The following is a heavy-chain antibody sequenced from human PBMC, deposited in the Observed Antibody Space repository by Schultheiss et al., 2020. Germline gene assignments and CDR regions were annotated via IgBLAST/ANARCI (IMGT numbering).Heavy chain of an antibody. J-gene: IGHJ6*03. CDR1: GYTFTGYY. D-gene: IGHD2-2*01. Sequence: ASVKVSCKASGYTFTGYYMHWVRQAPGQGLEWMGRINPNSGGTNYAQKFQGRVTMTRDTSISTAYMELRSLRSDDTAVYYCARRGIVVVPAANYYYYYMDVWGTGTTGTV. CDR3: ARRGIVVVPAANYYYYYMDV. CDR2: INPNSGGT. V-gene: IGHV1-2*06.